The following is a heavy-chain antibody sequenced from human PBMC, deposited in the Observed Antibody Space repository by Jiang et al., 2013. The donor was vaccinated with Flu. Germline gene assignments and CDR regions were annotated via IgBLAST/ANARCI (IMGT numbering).Heavy chain of an antibody. CDR3: ARRGVGRWLQWDWGYYGMDV. J-gene: IGHJ6*02. V-gene: IGHV5-51*01. D-gene: IGHD5-24*01. CDR2: IFPGDSDT. Sequence: PGKGLEWMGLIFPGDSDTRYSPSFQGQVTISADKSISTAYLQWSSLKASDTAMYYCARRGVGRWLQWDWGYYGMDVWGQGTTVTVSS.